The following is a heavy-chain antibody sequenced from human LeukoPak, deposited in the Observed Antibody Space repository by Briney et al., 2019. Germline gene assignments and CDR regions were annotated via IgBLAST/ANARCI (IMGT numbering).Heavy chain of an antibody. CDR2: IYYSGST. CDR3: ARDSPNSSGHADYFDY. J-gene: IGHJ4*02. V-gene: IGHV4-30-4*01. CDR1: GGSISSGDYY. Sequence: SQTLSLICTVSGGSISSGDYYWSWIRQPPGKGLEWIGYIYYSGSTYYNPSLKSRVTISVDTSKNQFSLKLSSVTAADTAVYYCARDSPNSSGHADYFDYWGQGTLVTVSS. D-gene: IGHD3-22*01.